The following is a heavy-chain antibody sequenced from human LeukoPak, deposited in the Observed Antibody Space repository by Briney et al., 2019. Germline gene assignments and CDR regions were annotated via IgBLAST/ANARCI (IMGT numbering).Heavy chain of an antibody. J-gene: IGHJ6*02. D-gene: IGHD2-2*01. Sequence: SETLSLTCIVSGGSISSYFWSWIRQPPGKGREWIGYIYHSGSTYYNPSLKSRVTISVDRSKNQFSLKLSSVTAADTAVYYCARNGAPADHYGMDVWGQGTTVTVSS. CDR1: GGSISSYF. CDR3: ARNGAPADHYGMDV. V-gene: IGHV4-30-2*01. CDR2: IYHSGST.